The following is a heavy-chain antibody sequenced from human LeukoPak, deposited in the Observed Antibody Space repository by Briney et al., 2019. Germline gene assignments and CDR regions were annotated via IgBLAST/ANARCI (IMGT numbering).Heavy chain of an antibody. D-gene: IGHD3-22*01. V-gene: IGHV4-61*02. J-gene: IGHJ5*02. CDR2: IYTSGST. Sequence: SETLSLTCTVSGGSISSGSYYWSWIRQPAGKGLEWIGRIYTSGSTNYNPSLKSRVTISVDTSKNQFSLKLSSVTAADTAVYYCARGQRITMIVVVISFLQGWFDPWGQGTLVTVSS. CDR1: GGSISSGSYY. CDR3: ARGQRITMIVVVISFLQGWFDP.